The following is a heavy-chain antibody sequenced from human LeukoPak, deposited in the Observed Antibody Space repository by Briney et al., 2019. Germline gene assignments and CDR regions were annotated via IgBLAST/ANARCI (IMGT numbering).Heavy chain of an antibody. CDR3: AKDGTVTSWFGECYFDY. D-gene: IGHD4-17*01. V-gene: IGHV3-23*01. CDR2: ISGSGGST. CDR1: GFTFSSYA. J-gene: IGHJ4*02. Sequence: GGSLRLSCAASGFTFSSYAMSWVRQAPGKGLEWVSAISGSGGSTYYADSVKGRFTISRDNSKNTLYLQMNSLRAEDTAVYYCAKDGTVTSWFGECYFDYWGQGTLVTVSS.